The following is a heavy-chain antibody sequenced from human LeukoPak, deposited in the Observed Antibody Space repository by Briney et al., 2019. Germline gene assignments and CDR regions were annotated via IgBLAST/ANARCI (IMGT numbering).Heavy chain of an antibody. Sequence: KSGPTLVQPTPTLTLTCTFSGFSLSTRGVGVCWIRQPPGKALEWLALLYWDDDKRYSPSLKSRLTITKGTSKNQVGLTMTNMNPVDTATYYCAHDYGDLLDCWGQGSLVTVSS. CDR3: AHDYGDLLDC. CDR2: LYWDDDK. V-gene: IGHV2-5*02. J-gene: IGHJ4*02. CDR1: GFSLSTRGVG. D-gene: IGHD4-17*01.